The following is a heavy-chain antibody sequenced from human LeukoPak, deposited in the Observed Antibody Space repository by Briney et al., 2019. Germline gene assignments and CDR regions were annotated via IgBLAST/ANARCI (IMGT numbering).Heavy chain of an antibody. D-gene: IGHD3-22*01. V-gene: IGHV3-23*01. CDR3: LTRITMIVVVGANDY. CDR2: ISGSGGST. Sequence: QPGRSLRLSCAASGFTFSSYGMHWVRQAPGKGLEWVSAISGSGGSTYYADSVKGRFTISRDNSKNTLYLQMNSLRAEDTAVYYCLTRITMIVVVGANDYWGQGTLVTVSS. J-gene: IGHJ4*02. CDR1: GFTFSSYG.